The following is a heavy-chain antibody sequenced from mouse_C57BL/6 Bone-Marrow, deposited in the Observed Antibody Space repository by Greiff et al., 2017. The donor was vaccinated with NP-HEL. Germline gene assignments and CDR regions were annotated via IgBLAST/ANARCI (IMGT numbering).Heavy chain of an antibody. D-gene: IGHD2-5*01. CDR3: AIEEYSNYGGEY. J-gene: IGHJ2*01. V-gene: IGHV1-22*01. CDR1: GYTFTDYN. CDR2: INPNTGGT. Sequence: VQLQQSGPELVKPGASVTMSCKASGYTFTDYNMHWVKQSHGKSLEWIGSINPNTGGTSYNQKFKGKATLTANKSSSTAYMELRSLTSEDSAVYYCAIEEYSNYGGEYWGQGNTLTVSS.